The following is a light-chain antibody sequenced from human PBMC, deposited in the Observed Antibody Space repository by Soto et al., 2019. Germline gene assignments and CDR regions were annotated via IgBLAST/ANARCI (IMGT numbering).Light chain of an antibody. Sequence: DIQMTQAHSILSASVGDRVAITCRASQSISAWVAWHQQKPGKAPKLLIYQASLLESGVPSRFSGSGSGTEFTLTISSLQPDDLATYYCQQYNSSPWTFGQGTKVEIK. CDR1: QSISAW. V-gene: IGKV1-5*03. CDR2: QAS. CDR3: QQYNSSPWT. J-gene: IGKJ1*01.